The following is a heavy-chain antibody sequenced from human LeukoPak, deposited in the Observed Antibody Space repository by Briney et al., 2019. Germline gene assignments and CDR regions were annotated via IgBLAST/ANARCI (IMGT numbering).Heavy chain of an antibody. CDR2: IYPGDSDT. D-gene: IGHD3-10*01. J-gene: IGHJ6*02. Sequence: GESLKISCTGSGYSLTSYWIGWLRQMPGKGLEWMGIIYPGDSDTRYSPSFQGQVTISADKSISTAYLQWSSLKASDTAMYYCARLPRGVSYYYYGIDVWGQGTTVTVSS. CDR1: GYSLTSYW. V-gene: IGHV5-51*01. CDR3: ARLPRGVSYYYYGIDV.